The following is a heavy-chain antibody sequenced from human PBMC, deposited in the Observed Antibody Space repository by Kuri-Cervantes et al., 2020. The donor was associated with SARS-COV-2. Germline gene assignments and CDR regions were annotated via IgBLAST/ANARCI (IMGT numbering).Heavy chain of an antibody. J-gene: IGHJ4*02. Sequence: SQTLSLTCTVYGGSFSGYYWSWIRQPPGKGLEWIGEINHSGSTNYNPSLKSRVTISVDTSKNQFSLKLSSVTAADTAVYYCARAGVADILTCYSLHGVDYWGQGTLVTVSS. CDR1: GGSFSGYY. D-gene: IGHD3-9*01. CDR3: ARAGVADILTCYSLHGVDY. V-gene: IGHV4-34*01. CDR2: INHSGST.